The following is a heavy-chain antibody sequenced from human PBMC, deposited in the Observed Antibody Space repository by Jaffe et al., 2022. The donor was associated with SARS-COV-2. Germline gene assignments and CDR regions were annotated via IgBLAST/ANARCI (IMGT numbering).Heavy chain of an antibody. CDR3: AKDYYDSSGYSLDY. CDR1: GFTFSSYG. V-gene: IGHV3-30*18. Sequence: QVQLVESGGGVVQPGRSLRLSCAASGFTFSSYGMHWVRQAPGKGLEWVAVISYDGSDKYYADSVKGRFTISRDNSKNTLYLQMNSLRAEDTAVYYCAKDYYDSSGYSLDYWGQGTLVTVSS. D-gene: IGHD3-22*01. CDR2: ISYDGSDK. J-gene: IGHJ4*02.